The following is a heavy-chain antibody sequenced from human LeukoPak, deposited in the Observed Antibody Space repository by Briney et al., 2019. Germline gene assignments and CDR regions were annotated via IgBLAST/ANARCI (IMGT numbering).Heavy chain of an antibody. J-gene: IGHJ3*02. CDR2: IKTDGSIT. V-gene: IGHV3-74*01. D-gene: IGHD3-3*01. CDR1: GFSFSVYW. Sequence: GGSLRLSCAASGFSFSVYWMHWVRQAPGKGPVWVSRIKTDGSITDYADSVKGRFTISRDNSKNTLHLQMNNMRTEDTAVYYCAREALEWSPPDIWGQGTMVTVSS. CDR3: AREALEWSPPDI.